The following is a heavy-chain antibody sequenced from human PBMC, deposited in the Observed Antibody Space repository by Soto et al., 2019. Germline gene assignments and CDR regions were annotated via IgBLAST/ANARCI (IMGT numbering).Heavy chain of an antibody. D-gene: IGHD6-19*01. Sequence: GGSLRLSCAASGFTFSSYAMSWVRQAPGKGLEWVSAISGSGGSTYYADSVKGRFTISRDNSKNTLYLQMNSLRAEDTAVYYCAKDLEGGSSGTLDYWGQGTLVTVSS. J-gene: IGHJ4*02. CDR1: GFTFSSYA. CDR3: AKDLEGGSSGTLDY. V-gene: IGHV3-23*01. CDR2: ISGSGGST.